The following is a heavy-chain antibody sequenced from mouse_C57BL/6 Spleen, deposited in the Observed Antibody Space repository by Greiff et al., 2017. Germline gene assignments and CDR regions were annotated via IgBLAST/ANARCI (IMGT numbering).Heavy chain of an antibody. D-gene: IGHD2-3*01. V-gene: IGHV3-8*01. CDR1: GYSITSDY. Sequence: VQLKESGPGLAKPSQTLSLTCSVTGYSITSDYWNWIRKFPGTKLEYMGYISYSGSTYYTPSLKSRISITRDTSKNQYYLQLNSVTTEDTATYYCARNEDDGYYGAMDYWGQGTSVTVSS. CDR2: ISYSGST. CDR3: ARNEDDGYYGAMDY. J-gene: IGHJ4*01.